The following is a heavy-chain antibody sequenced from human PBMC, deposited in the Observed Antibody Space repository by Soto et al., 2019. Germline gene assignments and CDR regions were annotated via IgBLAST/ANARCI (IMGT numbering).Heavy chain of an antibody. V-gene: IGHV3-7*01. D-gene: IGHD2-2*01. CDR1: GFTFGIYW. Sequence: GSRILSSAASGFTFGIYWMLLVRPAQGKGLEWVANIKRDGSEKYYVDSVKGRFTISRDNAKNSLYLQMNSLRAEDTAVYYCARVSVPAAIRTYGMDVWGQGTKVKLSS. CDR2: IKRDGSEK. J-gene: IGHJ6*02. CDR3: ARVSVPAAIRTYGMDV.